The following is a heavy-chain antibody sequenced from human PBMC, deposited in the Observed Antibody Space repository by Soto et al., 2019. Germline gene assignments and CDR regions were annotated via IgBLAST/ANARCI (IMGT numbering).Heavy chain of an antibody. D-gene: IGHD2-15*01. V-gene: IGHV4-39*01. CDR2: IYYSGST. CDR1: GVSISSSSYY. Sequence: SETLSLTCTVSGVSISSSSYYWGWIRQPPGKGLEWIGSIYYSGSTYYNPSLTSRVTISVDTSKNQFSLKLRSVTAADTAVYYCATQYCSGGSCYPGGPSIDYWGQGTLVTVSS. J-gene: IGHJ4*02. CDR3: ATQYCSGGSCYPGGPSIDY.